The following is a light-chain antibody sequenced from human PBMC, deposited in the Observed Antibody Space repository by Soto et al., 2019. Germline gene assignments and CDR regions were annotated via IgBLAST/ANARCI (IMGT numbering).Light chain of an antibody. CDR3: QQYGSSPRT. V-gene: IGKV3-20*01. J-gene: IGKJ1*01. CDR2: GTS. CDR1: QNVGSRY. Sequence: EIVLTQSPGTLSWSPGERATLSCRASQNVGSRYLAWYQQKPGQAPRLLIYGTSNRATGIPDRFSGSGSGTDFSLTISSREPGALAVYYCQQYGSSPRTCGQGTKVEIK.